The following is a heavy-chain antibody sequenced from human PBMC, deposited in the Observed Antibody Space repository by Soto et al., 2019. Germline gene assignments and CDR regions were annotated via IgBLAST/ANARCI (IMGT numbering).Heavy chain of an antibody. Sequence: GXSGKVWCKTSGYSFTSYFIHWVRQAPVQGLEWMGIINPSGGSTNYAQKLQGRVSMTRDRSTSTVHMELSSLRSDDTAMYYCAREYGNYDSSGYYAYWGQVSMVTVSS. CDR3: AREYGNYDSSGYYAY. CDR2: INPSGGST. CDR1: GYSFTSYF. D-gene: IGHD3-22*01. J-gene: IGHJ4*02. V-gene: IGHV1-46*01.